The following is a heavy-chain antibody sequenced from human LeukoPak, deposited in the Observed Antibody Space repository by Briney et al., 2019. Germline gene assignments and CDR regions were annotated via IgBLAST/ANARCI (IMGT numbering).Heavy chain of an antibody. D-gene: IGHD4-17*01. CDR1: GGSISSYY. V-gene: IGHV4-4*07. CDR2: IYTSGST. J-gene: IGHJ4*02. Sequence: SETLSLTCTVSGGSISSYYWSWIRQPAGKGLDWIGRIYTSGSTNYNPSLKSRVTMSVDTSKNQFSLKLSSVTAADTAVYYCARGRFAYGDYWGQGALVTVSS. CDR3: ARGRFAYGDY.